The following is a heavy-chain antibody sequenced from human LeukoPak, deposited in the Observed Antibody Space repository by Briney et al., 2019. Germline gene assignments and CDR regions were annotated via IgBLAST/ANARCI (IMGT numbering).Heavy chain of an antibody. CDR2: ISSSSSYI. V-gene: IGHV3-21*04. J-gene: IGHJ4*02. Sequence: WGSLRLSCAASGFTCSSYSMNWVRQAPGKGLEWGSSISSSSSYIYYADSVKGRFTISRDNSKNTLYLQMNSLRAEDTAVYYCAEAGTTVTTAFLDYWGQGTLVTVSS. CDR3: AEAGTTVTTAFLDY. CDR1: GFTCSSYS. D-gene: IGHD4-17*01.